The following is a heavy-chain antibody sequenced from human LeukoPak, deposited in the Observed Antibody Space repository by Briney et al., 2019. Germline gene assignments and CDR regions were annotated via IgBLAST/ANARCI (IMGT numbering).Heavy chain of an antibody. V-gene: IGHV3-23*01. D-gene: IGHD6-13*01. J-gene: IGHJ4*02. CDR3: AKGLAAAGQRGYFDY. CDR2: ISGSGGST. CDR1: GFTFSSYA. Sequence: PGGSLRLSCAASGFTFSSYAMSWVRQAPGKGLEWVSAISGSGGSTYYADSVKGRFTISRDNSKNTLYLQMNSLRADDTAVYYCAKGLAAAGQRGYFDYWGQGILVTVSS.